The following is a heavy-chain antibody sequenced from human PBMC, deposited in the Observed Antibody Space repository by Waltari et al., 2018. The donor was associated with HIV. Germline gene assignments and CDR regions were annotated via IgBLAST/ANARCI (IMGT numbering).Heavy chain of an antibody. Sequence: EVQLLQSGAEVKKPGESLNISCKGSGYSFPGYWIGWVRQKPGKDLEWMGIIYPRDSETRLSPSCQGQVTISADKSIDTAYLHWTSLKASDTAIYYCTRQLYRGGEVAYWGQGTLVTVSS. CDR3: TRQLYRGGEVAY. D-gene: IGHD3-10*01. CDR1: GYSFPGYW. CDR2: IYPRDSET. V-gene: IGHV5-51*01. J-gene: IGHJ4*02.